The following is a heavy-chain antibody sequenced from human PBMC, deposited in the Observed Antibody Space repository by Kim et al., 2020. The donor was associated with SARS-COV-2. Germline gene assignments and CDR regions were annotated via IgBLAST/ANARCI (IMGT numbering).Heavy chain of an antibody. CDR2: IYYSGST. CDR3: AREAVAGIVPLWFDY. D-gene: IGHD6-19*01. CDR1: GGSISSSSYY. V-gene: IGHV4-39*02. Sequence: SETLSLTCTVSGGSISSSSYYWGWIRQPPGKGLEWIGSIYYSGSTYYNPSLKSRVTISVDTSKNQFSLKLSSVTAADTAVYYCAREAVAGIVPLWFDYWGQGTLVTVSS. J-gene: IGHJ4*02.